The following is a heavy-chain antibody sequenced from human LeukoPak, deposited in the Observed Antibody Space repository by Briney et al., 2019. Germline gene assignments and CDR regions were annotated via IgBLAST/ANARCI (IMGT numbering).Heavy chain of an antibody. D-gene: IGHD6-19*01. Sequence: ASVKVSCKASGYTFTSYGISWVRQAPGQGLEWMGWISAYNGNTNYAQKLQGRVTMTTDTSTSTAYMELRSLRSDDTAVYYCARDKGTRRQWLVPNYKYWGQGTLVTVSS. CDR3: ARDKGTRRQWLVPNYKY. CDR2: ISAYNGNT. V-gene: IGHV1-18*01. J-gene: IGHJ4*02. CDR1: GYTFTSYG.